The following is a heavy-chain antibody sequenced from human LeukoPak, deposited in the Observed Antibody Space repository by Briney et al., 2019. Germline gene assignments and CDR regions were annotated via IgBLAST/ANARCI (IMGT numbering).Heavy chain of an antibody. CDR1: GASISSYY. CDR3: TTYSDITGSFDH. J-gene: IGHJ4*02. Sequence: SETLSLTCTVSGASISSYYWSWIRQPPGKGLEWIGYTFRSVTTKYHPSLQSRVSISLDTSKNQFSLDMTSVTVADTAVYYCTTYSDITGSFDHWGQGTLVTVSS. V-gene: IGHV4-59*01. CDR2: TFRSVTT. D-gene: IGHD2-15*01.